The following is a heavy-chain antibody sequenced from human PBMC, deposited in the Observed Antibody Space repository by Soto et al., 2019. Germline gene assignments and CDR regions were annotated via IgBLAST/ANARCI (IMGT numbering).Heavy chain of an antibody. CDR1: GFTFSRYD. CDR3: AKDPVYSSSDLGGLDP. Sequence: GGSLRLSCAASGFTFSRYDMHWVRQAPGKGLEWVAGISYHGGDKYSADSVKGRFTISRDNSKNTLYLQMNSLRAEDTAVYYCAKDPVYSSSDLGGLDPWGQGTLVTVYS. CDR2: ISYHGGDK. V-gene: IGHV3-30*18. J-gene: IGHJ5*02. D-gene: IGHD6-13*01.